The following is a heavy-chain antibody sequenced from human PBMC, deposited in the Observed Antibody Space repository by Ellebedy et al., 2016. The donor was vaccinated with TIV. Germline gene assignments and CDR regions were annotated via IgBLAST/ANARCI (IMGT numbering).Heavy chain of an antibody. CDR1: GGSMIAYY. Sequence: MPSETLSLTCSVSGGSMIAYYWLWVRQPAGRKLEWIGRIYSTGSTNYNPSIKSRFTMSLDTSKNQFSLRLTSVTAADTAVYYCARDTDREVSDVWGQGTTVTVSS. D-gene: IGHD5/OR15-5a*01. V-gene: IGHV4-4*07. CDR3: ARDTDREVSDV. J-gene: IGHJ6*02. CDR2: IYSTGST.